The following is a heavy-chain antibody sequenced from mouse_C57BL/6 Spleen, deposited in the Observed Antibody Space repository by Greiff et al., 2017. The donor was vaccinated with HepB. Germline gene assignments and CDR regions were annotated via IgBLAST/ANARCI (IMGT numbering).Heavy chain of an antibody. CDR2: SRNKANDYTT. J-gene: IGHJ4*01. V-gene: IGHV7-1*01. D-gene: IGHD2-1*01. CDR1: GFTFSDFY. CDR3: ARDASYGNYVGYAMDY. Sequence: EVKVVESGGGLVQSGRSLRLSCATSGFTFSDFYMEWVRQAPGKGLEWIAASRNKANDYTTEYSASVKGRFIVSRDTSQSILYLQMKALRAEDTAMYYCARDASYGNYVGYAMDYWGQGTSVTVSS.